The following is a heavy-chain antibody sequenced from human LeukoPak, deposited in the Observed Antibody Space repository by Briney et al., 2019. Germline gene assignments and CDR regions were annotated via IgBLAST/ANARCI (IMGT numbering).Heavy chain of an antibody. CDR2: ISSSGSTI. CDR3: ARMQQWLPDY. D-gene: IGHD6-19*01. J-gene: IGHJ4*02. CDR1: GFTFSSYE. V-gene: IGHV3-48*03. Sequence: PGGTLGLSCAASGFTFSSYEMNWVRQAPGKGLEWVSYISSSGSTIYYADYVKGRFTISRDNAKNSLYLQMNSLRAEDTAVYYCARMQQWLPDYWGQGTLVSASS.